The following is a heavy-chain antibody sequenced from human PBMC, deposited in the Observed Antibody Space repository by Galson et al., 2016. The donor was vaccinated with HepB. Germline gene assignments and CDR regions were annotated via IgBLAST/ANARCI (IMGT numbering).Heavy chain of an antibody. D-gene: IGHD1-1*01. Sequence: SLRLSCAASGFTFSTSWMSWVRQAPGKGLEWVSTLSASGGATYYSDSVKGRFTISRDNSKNTLYLQMNSLRDEDTAVYYCAKGRTGTTGPVEYWGQGTLVTVSS. V-gene: IGHV3-23*01. CDR3: AKGRTGTTGPVEY. J-gene: IGHJ4*02. CDR1: GFTFSTSW. CDR2: LSASGGAT.